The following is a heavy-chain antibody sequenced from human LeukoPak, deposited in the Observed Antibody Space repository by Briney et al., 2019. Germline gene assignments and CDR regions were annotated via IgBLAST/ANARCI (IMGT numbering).Heavy chain of an antibody. Sequence: GGSLRLSCAASGFTFNGYWMSWVRQAPGKGLEWVANIKEDGSEKYYVDSVKGRFAISRDNAKNSLYLQMNSLRAEDTAVYYCARVKQRLGRLLGRDTTYYYFYHMDVWGNGTTVTVSS. D-gene: IGHD6-25*01. J-gene: IGHJ6*03. V-gene: IGHV3-7*01. CDR1: GFTFNGYW. CDR3: ARVKQRLGRLLGRDTTYYYFYHMDV. CDR2: IKEDGSEK.